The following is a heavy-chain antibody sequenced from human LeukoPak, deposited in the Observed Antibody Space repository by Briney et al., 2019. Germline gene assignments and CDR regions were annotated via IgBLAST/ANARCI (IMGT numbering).Heavy chain of an antibody. V-gene: IGHV1-69*05. J-gene: IGHJ5*02. D-gene: IGHD6-19*01. CDR3: AREPSYSSGWFDP. Sequence: SVKVSCKASGGTFSSYAISWVRQAPGQGLEWMGRIIPIFGTANYAQKFQRRVTITTDESTSTAYMELSSLRSEDTAVYYCAREPSYSSGWFDPWGQGTLVTVSS. CDR2: IIPIFGTA. CDR1: GGTFSSYA.